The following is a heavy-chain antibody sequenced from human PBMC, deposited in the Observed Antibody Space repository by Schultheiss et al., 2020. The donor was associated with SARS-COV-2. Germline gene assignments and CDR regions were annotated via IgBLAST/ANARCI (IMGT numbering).Heavy chain of an antibody. CDR2: INHSGST. CDR1: GGSFSGYY. V-gene: IGHV4-34*01. D-gene: IGHD3-3*01. J-gene: IGHJ5*02. Sequence: SETLSLTCAVYGGSFSGYYWSWIRQPPGKGLEWIGEINHSGSTNYNPSLKSRVTISVDTSKNQFSLKLSSVTAADTAVYYCARDQVALRFLEWLAGRWFDPWGQGTLVTVPQ. CDR3: ARDQVALRFLEWLAGRWFDP.